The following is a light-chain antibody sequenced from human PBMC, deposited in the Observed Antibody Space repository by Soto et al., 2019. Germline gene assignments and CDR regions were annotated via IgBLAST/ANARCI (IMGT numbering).Light chain of an antibody. CDR3: QQFSSYPLT. CDR2: DAS. Sequence: EVRLTQSPCTLSLSPGERATLSCRASQTVRNNYLAWYQQKPGQAPRLLIYDASSRATGIPDRFSGGGSGTDFTLTISRLEPEDFAVYYCQQFSSYPLTFGGGTKVAIK. V-gene: IGKV3-20*01. CDR1: QTVRNNY. J-gene: IGKJ4*01.